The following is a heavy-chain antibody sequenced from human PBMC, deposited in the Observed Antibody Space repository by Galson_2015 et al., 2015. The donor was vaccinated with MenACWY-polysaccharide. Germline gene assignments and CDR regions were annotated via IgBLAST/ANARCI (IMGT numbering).Heavy chain of an antibody. D-gene: IGHD7-27*01. CDR3: ASQFNWGTFDY. CDR1: GYSFSSHP. V-gene: IGHV1-3*01. J-gene: IGHJ4*02. Sequence: SVKVSCKASGYSFSSHPIHWVRQAPGQRLEWMGWISPDSGNTRYSHNFHDRVTITRDTSATTAHMELSSLESEDTAVYYCASQFNWGTFDYWGQGTPVTVSS. CDR2: ISPDSGNT.